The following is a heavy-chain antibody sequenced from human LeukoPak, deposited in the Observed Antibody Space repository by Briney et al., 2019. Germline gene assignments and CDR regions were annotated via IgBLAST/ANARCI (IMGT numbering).Heavy chain of an antibody. CDR3: ARVSIAVAVHFDY. J-gene: IGHJ4*02. CDR2: INSDGSST. V-gene: IGHV3-74*01. Sequence: GGSLRLSCAASGFTFSDYYMTWIRQAPGKGLVWVSRINSDGSSTSYADSVKGRFTISRDNAKNTLYLQMNRLRAEDTAVYYCARVSIAVAVHFDYWGQGTLVTVSS. D-gene: IGHD6-19*01. CDR1: GFTFSDYY.